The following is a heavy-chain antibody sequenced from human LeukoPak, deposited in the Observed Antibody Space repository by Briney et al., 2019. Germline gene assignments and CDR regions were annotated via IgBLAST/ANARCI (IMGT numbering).Heavy chain of an antibody. CDR3: VGGAPNWGFDY. V-gene: IGHV1-2*06. CDR2: INPNSGGT. D-gene: IGHD7-27*01. Sequence: ASVTVSCTASGYTFTGYYMHWVRQAPGQGLEWMGRINPNSGGTNYAQKFQGRVTMTRDTSISTAYMELTSLRSEDTAVYYCVGGAPNWGFDYWGQGTLVTVSS. J-gene: IGHJ4*02. CDR1: GYTFTGYY.